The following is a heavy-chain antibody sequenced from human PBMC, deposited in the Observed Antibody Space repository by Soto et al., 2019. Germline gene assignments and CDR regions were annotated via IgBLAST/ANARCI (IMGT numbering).Heavy chain of an antibody. CDR2: INAGNGNT. Sequence: ASVKVSCKASGYTFTSYGISWVRQAPGQRLEWMGWINAGNGNTKYSQKFQGRVTITRDTSASTAYMELSSLRSEDTAVYYCAKVDIVLATYGAFDIWGQGTMVTVSS. J-gene: IGHJ3*02. CDR1: GYTFTSYG. CDR3: AKVDIVLATYGAFDI. D-gene: IGHD5-12*01. V-gene: IGHV1-3*01.